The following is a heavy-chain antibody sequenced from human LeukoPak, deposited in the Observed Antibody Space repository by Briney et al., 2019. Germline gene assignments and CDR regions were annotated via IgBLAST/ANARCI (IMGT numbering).Heavy chain of an antibody. Sequence: SETLSLTCAVSGGSISSSGYSWSWLRQPPGKGLEWICYFYHSGTTYYNPSLKSRVTISVDRSMKQFSLKLNSVTAADTAVYYCASYYYDTSNYYHVHYFDYWGQGTLVAVSS. CDR1: GGSISSSGYS. J-gene: IGHJ4*02. V-gene: IGHV4-30-2*01. CDR2: FYHSGTT. CDR3: ASYYYDTSNYYHVHYFDY. D-gene: IGHD3-22*01.